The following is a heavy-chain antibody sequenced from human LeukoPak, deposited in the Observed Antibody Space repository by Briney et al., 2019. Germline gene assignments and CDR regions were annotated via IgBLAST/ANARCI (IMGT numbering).Heavy chain of an antibody. D-gene: IGHD3-9*01. CDR2: INSDGSST. Sequence: PGGSLRHSCAASGFTFSTYWMHWVRQAPGKGLVWVSCINSDGSSTRYADSVKGRFTISRDNAKNTLYLQMNSLRAEDTAVYYCVRDISDAFDIWGQGTMVTVSS. CDR1: GFTFSTYW. J-gene: IGHJ3*02. CDR3: VRDISDAFDI. V-gene: IGHV3-74*01.